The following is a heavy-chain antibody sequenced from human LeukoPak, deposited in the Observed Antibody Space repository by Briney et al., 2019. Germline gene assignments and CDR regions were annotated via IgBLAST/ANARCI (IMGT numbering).Heavy chain of an antibody. J-gene: IGHJ4*02. Sequence: GESLRLSCVLSGLTFSDAWMSWVRQAPGKGLEWVGRIRNDRITDYAAPVQGRFSISIDNSKNTFYLQMNSLRTEDTGMYFCTLMATIFTVDYWGQGTLVTVSS. CDR1: GLTFSDAW. CDR2: IRNDRIT. CDR3: TLMATIFTVDY. V-gene: IGHV3-15*01. D-gene: IGHD5-12*01.